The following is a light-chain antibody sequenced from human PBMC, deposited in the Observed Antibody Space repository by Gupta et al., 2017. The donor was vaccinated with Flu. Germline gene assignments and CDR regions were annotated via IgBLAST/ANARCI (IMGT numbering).Light chain of an antibody. CDR2: RNN. J-gene: IGLJ3*02. CDR3: AAWDDSLSGRARV. Sequence: QSVLTQPPSASGTPGQRVTISCSGSSSNIGSNYVYWYQQLPGTAPKLLIYRNNQRPAGVPDRFSGSKSGTSASLAISGLRSEDEADYYCAAWDDSLSGRARVFGGGTKLTVL. CDR1: SSNIGSNY. V-gene: IGLV1-47*01.